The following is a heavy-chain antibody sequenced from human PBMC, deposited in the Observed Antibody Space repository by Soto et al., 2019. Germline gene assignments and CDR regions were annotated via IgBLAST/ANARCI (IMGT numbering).Heavy chain of an antibody. CDR1: GASIYNGGYF. CDR2: IHNSGSP. J-gene: IGHJ5*02. CDR3: ARVPTAEKVDA. Sequence: QMQLQESGPGLVRPSQTLSLTCSVSGASIYNGGYFWSWIRQSPGKGLEWIGHIHNSGSPYNNPSLTSQVTISASTSMNQFSLALTSVTPEHTAMYHCARVPTAEKVDAWGQGILGTVSS. V-gene: IGHV4-30-4*01.